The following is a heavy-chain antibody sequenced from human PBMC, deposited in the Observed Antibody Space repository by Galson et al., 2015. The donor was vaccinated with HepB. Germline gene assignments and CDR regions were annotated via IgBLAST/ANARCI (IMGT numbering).Heavy chain of an antibody. CDR2: ISYDGSNK. V-gene: IGHV3-30*04. Sequence: SLRLSCAASGFTFSSYAMHWVRQAPGKGLEWVAVISYDGSNKYYADSVKGRFTISRDNSKNTLYLQMNSLRAEDTAVYYCARDMARFGELSGNLGGFDYWGQGTLVTVSS. CDR3: ARDMARFGELSGNLGGFDY. J-gene: IGHJ4*02. CDR1: GFTFSSYA. D-gene: IGHD3-10*01.